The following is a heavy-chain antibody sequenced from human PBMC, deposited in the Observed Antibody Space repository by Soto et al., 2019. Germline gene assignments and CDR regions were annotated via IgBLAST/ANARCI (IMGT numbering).Heavy chain of an antibody. CDR2: IFDSGNA. V-gene: IGHV4-59*08. CDR1: GGSINSYC. D-gene: IGHD4-4*01. CDR3: ARHRRTTVAKFYFDN. Sequence: QVQLQESGPGLVKPSETLSLTCTVSGGSINSYCWSWIRQPPGKGLEWIAYIFDSGNANYNPSLKSRVTISVDTSKNQFPLKLTSVTAADTAVYYCARHRRTTVAKFYFDNWGPGALVTVSS. J-gene: IGHJ4*02.